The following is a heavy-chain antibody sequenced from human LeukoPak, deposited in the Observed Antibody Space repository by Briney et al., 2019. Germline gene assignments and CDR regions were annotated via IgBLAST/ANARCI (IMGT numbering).Heavy chain of an antibody. CDR2: MYTEDVT. V-gene: IGHV3-53*01. Sequence: GGSLRLSCAASNFTVSGNYMTWVRQTPGMGLECVSVMYTEDVTYYADSVKGRFTISRDNSKNTLYLQMNSLRTEDTAVYYCAGGRGGWCAFESWGQGTLVTVSS. D-gene: IGHD6-19*01. CDR3: AGGRGGWCAFES. CDR1: NFTVSGNY. J-gene: IGHJ4*02.